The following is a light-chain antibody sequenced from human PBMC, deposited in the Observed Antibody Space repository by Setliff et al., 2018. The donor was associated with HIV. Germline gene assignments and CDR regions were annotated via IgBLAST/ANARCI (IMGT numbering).Light chain of an antibody. Sequence: QSVLTQPPSVSAAPGQKVAIPCSGSRSNVGSNSVSWYRQVPGTGPKLLIYEDNKRPSGIPDRFSASKSGTSATLDITGLPTGDEADYFCGAWDSGLSVMVFGGGTKVTVL. V-gene: IGLV1-51*01. CDR1: RSNVGSNS. CDR3: GAWDSGLSVMV. CDR2: EDN. J-gene: IGLJ2*01.